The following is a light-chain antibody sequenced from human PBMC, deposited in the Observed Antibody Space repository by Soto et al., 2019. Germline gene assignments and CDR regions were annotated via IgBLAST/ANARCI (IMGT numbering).Light chain of an antibody. CDR3: QQYNSYLRT. J-gene: IGKJ2*01. CDR2: DAS. CDR1: QSISSW. V-gene: IGKV1-5*01. Sequence: DIQMTQSPSTLSASVGDRVTITCRASQSISSWLAWYQQKPGKAPKLLIYDASSLESGVPSRFSGSGSGTEFTLTISSLQPDDFATYYCQQYNSYLRTCGQGTKLEIK.